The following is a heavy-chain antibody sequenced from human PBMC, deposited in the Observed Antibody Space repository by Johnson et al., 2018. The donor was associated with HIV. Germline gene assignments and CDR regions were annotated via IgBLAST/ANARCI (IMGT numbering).Heavy chain of an antibody. V-gene: IGHV3-30*04. CDR1: GFTFSSYA. D-gene: IGHD1-1*01. J-gene: IGHJ3*02. CDR2: ISYDGSNK. Sequence: QVQLVESGGGVVQPGRSLRLSCAASGFTFSSYAMHWVRQAPGKGLEWVAVISYDGSNKYYADSVKGRFTISRDNSKNTLYLQMNSLRVEDTAVYYCTTQNGAFDIWGQGTMVTVSS. CDR3: TTQNGAFDI.